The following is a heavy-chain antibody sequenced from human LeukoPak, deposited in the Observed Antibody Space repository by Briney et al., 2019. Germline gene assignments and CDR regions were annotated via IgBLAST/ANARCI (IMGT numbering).Heavy chain of an antibody. CDR2: INLSGGST. CDR3: ARGGTGTLLPNDY. V-gene: IGHV1-46*01. CDR1: GYTFTSYH. J-gene: IGHJ4*02. D-gene: IGHD1-1*01. Sequence: GASVKVSCKASGYTFTSYHMHWVRQAPGQGLEWMGKINLSGGSTTYAQKFQGRVTMTRDTSTSTVYMELSSLRSEDTAVYYCARGGTGTLLPNDYWGQGTLVTVSS.